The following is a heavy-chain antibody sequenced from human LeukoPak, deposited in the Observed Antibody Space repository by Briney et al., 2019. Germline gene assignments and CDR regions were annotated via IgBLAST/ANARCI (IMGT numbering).Heavy chain of an antibody. D-gene: IGHD3-16*01. CDR2: INPSGGST. Sequence: PAASVKVSCKASGYTFTSYYMHWVRQAPGQGLEWMGIINPSGGSTSYAQKFQGRVTMTRDMSTSTVYMELSSLRSEDTAVYYCARAPEEGGAFDYWGQGTLVTVSS. V-gene: IGHV1-46*01. CDR1: GYTFTSYY. CDR3: ARAPEEGGAFDY. J-gene: IGHJ4*02.